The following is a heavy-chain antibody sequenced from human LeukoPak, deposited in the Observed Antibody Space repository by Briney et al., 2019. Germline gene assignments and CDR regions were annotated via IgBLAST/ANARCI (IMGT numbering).Heavy chain of an antibody. D-gene: IGHD6-19*01. Sequence: ASVTVSCKASGYTFTSYGISWVRQAPGQGLEWMGWISAYNGNTNYAQKLQGRVTMTTDTSTSTAYMELRSLRSDDTAVYYCAREGRDWQWKGIDYWGQGTLVTVSS. CDR3: AREGRDWQWKGIDY. J-gene: IGHJ4*02. V-gene: IGHV1-18*01. CDR2: ISAYNGNT. CDR1: GYTFTSYG.